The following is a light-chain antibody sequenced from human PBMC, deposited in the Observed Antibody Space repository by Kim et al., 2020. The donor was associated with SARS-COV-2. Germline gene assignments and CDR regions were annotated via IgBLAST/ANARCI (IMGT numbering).Light chain of an antibody. CDR1: SSDVGTYNL. CDR3: CSYAGSYTLWV. Sequence: QSALTQPASVSGSPGQSITISCAGTSSDVGTYNLVSWYKQHPGKAPQLMIYEVNKRPSGISNRFSGSKSGNTASLTISGLQVEDEADYYCCSYAGSYTLWVFGGGTQLTVL. V-gene: IGLV2-23*02. J-gene: IGLJ2*01. CDR2: EVN.